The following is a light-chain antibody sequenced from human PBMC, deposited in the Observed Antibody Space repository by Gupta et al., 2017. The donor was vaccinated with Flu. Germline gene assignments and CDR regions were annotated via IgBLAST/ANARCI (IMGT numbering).Light chain of an antibody. Sequence: DIQMTQSPSTLSASVGDRVTITCRASQTIGTWLAWYQQKPGKAPNLLIYQASSLETGVPSRFSGSGSGTEFTLTISSLQPDDFATYYCQQDNSFPLTFGGGTEVEIK. CDR2: QAS. V-gene: IGKV1-5*03. CDR3: QQDNSFPLT. CDR1: QTIGTW. J-gene: IGKJ4*01.